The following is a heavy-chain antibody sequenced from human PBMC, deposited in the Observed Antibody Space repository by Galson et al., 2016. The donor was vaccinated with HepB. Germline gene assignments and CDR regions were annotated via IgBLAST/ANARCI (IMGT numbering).Heavy chain of an antibody. V-gene: IGHV3-23*01. CDR3: AKFYGSGIYYYFYMDV. CDR2: ISGGGDNT. Sequence: SLRLSCAGSGFTFSNYVMTWVRQAPGKGLEWVSSISGGGDNTDYADSVKGRFTISRDNSNNTLYLQMNSPRADDTALYFCAKFYGSGIYYYFYMDVWGEGTTVTVSS. D-gene: IGHD6-25*01. J-gene: IGHJ6*03. CDR1: GFTFSNYV.